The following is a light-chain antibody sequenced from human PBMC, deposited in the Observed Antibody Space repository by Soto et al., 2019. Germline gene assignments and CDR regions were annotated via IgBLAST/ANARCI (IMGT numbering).Light chain of an antibody. CDR2: DGS. V-gene: IGKV3-15*01. Sequence: EVVMTQSPASLSLSPGERATLSCRASQSITSNLAWYQQKPGQAPSLLIYDGSARAAGIPGRFSGSWSGTDFTLTISSLESEDFAVYYCQQFSNSPLTFGGGTKVEIK. J-gene: IGKJ4*02. CDR3: QQFSNSPLT. CDR1: QSITSN.